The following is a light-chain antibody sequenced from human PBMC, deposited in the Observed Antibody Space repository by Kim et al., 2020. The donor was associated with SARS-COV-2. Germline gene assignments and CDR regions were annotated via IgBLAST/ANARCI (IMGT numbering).Light chain of an antibody. J-gene: IGKJ1*01. CDR3: QQRSNWPPLT. V-gene: IGKV3-11*01. CDR2: DAS. Sequence: EIVFTQSPATLSLSPGERATLSCRASQSVSTYLAWYQQKPGQAPRLLIYDASNRATGIPARFSGSGSGTDFTLTISSLEPDDFAIYYCQQRSNWPPLTFGQGTKVDIK. CDR1: QSVSTY.